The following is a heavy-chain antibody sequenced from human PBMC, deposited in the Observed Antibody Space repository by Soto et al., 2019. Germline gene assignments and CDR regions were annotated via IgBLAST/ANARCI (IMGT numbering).Heavy chain of an antibody. D-gene: IGHD3-22*01. Sequence: EVQLLESGGGLVQPGGSLSLSCAASAFTFNNYAMSWVRQAPGKRLEWVSGIGGSGRTTYYADSVKGRFTISRDNSNNTLFLQMNSLRAEDTAVYYCAKSRDSDSSGYFYDYWGQGTLVTVSS. CDR1: AFTFNNYA. V-gene: IGHV3-23*01. J-gene: IGHJ4*02. CDR3: AKSRDSDSSGYFYDY. CDR2: IGGSGRTT.